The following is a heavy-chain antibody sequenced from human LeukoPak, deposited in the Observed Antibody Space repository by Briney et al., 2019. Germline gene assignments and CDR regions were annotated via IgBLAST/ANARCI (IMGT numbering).Heavy chain of an antibody. Sequence: GGSLRLSCAASGFTFSNHDIHWVRQAPGKGLEWVAVISYDGSNKYYADSVKGRFTISRDNSKNRLYLQMNSLRPEDTAVYYCAKGRRDGYYFDYWGQGTLLTVSS. D-gene: IGHD5-24*01. CDR1: GFTFSNHD. V-gene: IGHV3-30*18. CDR2: ISYDGSNK. J-gene: IGHJ4*02. CDR3: AKGRRDGYYFDY.